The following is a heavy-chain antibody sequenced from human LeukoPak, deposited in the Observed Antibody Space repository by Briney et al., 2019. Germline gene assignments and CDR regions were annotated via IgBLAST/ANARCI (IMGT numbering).Heavy chain of an antibody. CDR2: ISGSGGST. Sequence: GGSLRLSCAASGFTFSSYAMSWVRQAPGKGLEWVLAISGSGGSTYYADSVKGRFTISRDNSKNTLYLQMNSLRAEDTAVYYCAKDHGYGGFYWYFDLWGRGTLVTVSS. CDR1: GFTFSSYA. V-gene: IGHV3-23*01. CDR3: AKDHGYGGFYWYFDL. D-gene: IGHD5-12*01. J-gene: IGHJ2*01.